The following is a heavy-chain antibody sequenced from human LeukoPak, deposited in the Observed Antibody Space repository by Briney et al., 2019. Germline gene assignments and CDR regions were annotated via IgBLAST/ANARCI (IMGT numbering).Heavy chain of an antibody. Sequence: PSQTLSLTCTVSGGSVSSGGYYWSWIRQPPEKGLEWIGYVFNNENTKYSPSLRSRTTISVDTSKNQFSLKVTSVTAADTAIYYCAGGSKHFVYWGQGILVTVSS. CDR2: VFNNENT. CDR1: GGSVSSGGYY. J-gene: IGHJ4*02. CDR3: AGGSKHFVY. V-gene: IGHV4-61*08. D-gene: IGHD6-6*01.